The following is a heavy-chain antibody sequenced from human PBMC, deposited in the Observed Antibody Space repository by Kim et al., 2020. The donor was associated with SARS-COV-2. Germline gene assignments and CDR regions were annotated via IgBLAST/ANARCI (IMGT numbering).Heavy chain of an antibody. D-gene: IGHD6-19*01. J-gene: IGHJ6*02. Sequence: GGSLRLSCAASGFTFSSYGMHWVRQAPGKGLEWVAVIWYDGSNKYYADSVKGRFTISRDNSKNTLYLQMNSLRAEDTAVYYCAREDSGWYFSSEYGMDVWGQGTTVTVSS. CDR2: IWYDGSNK. CDR3: AREDSGWYFSSEYGMDV. V-gene: IGHV3-33*01. CDR1: GFTFSSYG.